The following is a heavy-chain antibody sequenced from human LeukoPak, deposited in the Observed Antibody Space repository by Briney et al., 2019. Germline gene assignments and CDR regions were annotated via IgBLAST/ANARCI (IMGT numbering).Heavy chain of an antibody. Sequence: GGSLRLSCAASGFTFSSYGMHWVRQAPGKGLEWVAVISYDGSNKYYADSVKGRFTISRDNSKNTLYLQMNSLRAEDTAIYYCAKTVRYRLLNYFDYWGQGTLVTVSS. D-gene: IGHD2-2*01. V-gene: IGHV3-30*18. CDR3: AKTVRYRLLNYFDY. CDR1: GFTFSSYG. J-gene: IGHJ4*02. CDR2: ISYDGSNK.